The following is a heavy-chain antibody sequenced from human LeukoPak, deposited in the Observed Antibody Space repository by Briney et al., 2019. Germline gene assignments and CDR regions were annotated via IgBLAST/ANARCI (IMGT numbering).Heavy chain of an antibody. CDR3: ARDLVERGTSCTWDYYGMDV. D-gene: IGHD1-1*01. CDR1: GFTVSSNY. J-gene: IGHJ6*02. CDR2: IYSGGNT. Sequence: PGGSLRLFCGAPGFTVSSNYMSWVRQAPGRGLEWGSDIYSGGNTYFPAAVTGRFTISSDNSKNTLYLQRNSGRAEDAAVYYCARDLVERGTSCTWDYYGMDVWGEGTTVTV. V-gene: IGHV3-66*01.